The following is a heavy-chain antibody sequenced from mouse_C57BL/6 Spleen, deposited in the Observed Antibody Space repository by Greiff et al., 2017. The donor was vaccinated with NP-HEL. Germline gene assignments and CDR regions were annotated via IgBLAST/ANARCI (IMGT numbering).Heavy chain of an antibody. CDR3: ARGDYDYDLAY. CDR2: IHPNSGST. Sequence: QVQLQQSGAELVKPGASVKLSCKASGYTFTSYWMHWVKQRPGQGLEWIGMIHPNSGSTNYNEKFKSKATLTVDKSSSTAYMQLSSLTSEDSAVYYCARGDYDYDLAYWGQGTLVTVSA. J-gene: IGHJ3*01. D-gene: IGHD2-4*01. V-gene: IGHV1-64*01. CDR1: GYTFTSYW.